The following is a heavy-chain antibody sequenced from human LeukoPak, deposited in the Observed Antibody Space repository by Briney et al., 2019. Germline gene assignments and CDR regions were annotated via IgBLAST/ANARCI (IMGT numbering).Heavy chain of an antibody. CDR3: ARQLMGGGDYYYYYGMDV. CDR1: GYSFTSYW. Sequence: GESLKISCKGSGYSFTSYWIGWVRQLPGKGLEWMGIIYPGDPDTRYSPSFQGPVTISADKSISTAYLQWSSLKASDTAMYYCARQLMGGGDYYYYYGMDVWGQGTTVTVSS. J-gene: IGHJ6*02. D-gene: IGHD3-16*01. CDR2: IYPGDPDT. V-gene: IGHV5-51*01.